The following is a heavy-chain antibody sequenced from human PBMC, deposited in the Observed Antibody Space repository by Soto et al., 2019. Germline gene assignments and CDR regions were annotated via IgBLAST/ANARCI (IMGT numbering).Heavy chain of an antibody. Sequence: ASVKVSCKASGYDFTAYDINWVRQASGQGLEWMGWMNPINGATGTARRFQGRVSMTRNTATGTAYLELTSLRSDDTAVYYCGRGPSPRAPAGGTPYYYAMDVWGQGTTVTVSS. D-gene: IGHD6-13*01. V-gene: IGHV1-8*02. CDR1: GYDFTAYD. CDR3: GRGPSPRAPAGGTPYYYAMDV. CDR2: MNPINGAT. J-gene: IGHJ6*02.